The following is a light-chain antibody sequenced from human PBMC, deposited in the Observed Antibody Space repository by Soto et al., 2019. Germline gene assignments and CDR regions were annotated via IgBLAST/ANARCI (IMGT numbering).Light chain of an antibody. Sequence: DIHMTQSPCSLSSSLVDRVTIACQAIQDISNYLHWYQQKPGKAPKLLIYDASNLETGVPSRFGGSGSGTDFTFTISSLQPEDIATYYCQQYDNFPRAINFGQGTRLEIK. V-gene: IGKV1-33*01. CDR3: QQYDNFPRAIN. J-gene: IGKJ5*01. CDR2: DAS. CDR1: QDISNY.